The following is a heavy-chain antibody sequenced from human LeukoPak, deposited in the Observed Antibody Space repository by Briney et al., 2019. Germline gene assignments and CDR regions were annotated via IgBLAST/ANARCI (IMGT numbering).Heavy chain of an antibody. V-gene: IGHV3-23*01. J-gene: IGHJ6*02. CDR2: ISASGGST. CDR1: GFTFSSYA. D-gene: IGHD2-15*01. CDR3: ARDNVVVAATHPLRYYYYYGMDV. Sequence: GGSLRLSCAASGFTFSSYAMSWVRQAPGKGLEWVSAISASGGSTYYADSVKGRFTFSRDNSKNTLYLQMNSLRAEDTAVYYCARDNVVVAATHPLRYYYYYGMDVWGQGTTVTVSS.